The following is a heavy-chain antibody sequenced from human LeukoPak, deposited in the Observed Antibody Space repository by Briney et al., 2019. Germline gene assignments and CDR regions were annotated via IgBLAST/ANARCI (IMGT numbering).Heavy chain of an antibody. CDR1: GFTFSTYS. Sequence: PGGSLRLSCIASGFTFSTYSMNWVRQAPGKGLEWVSAISGSGDSTYYADSVKGRFTISRDNSKNTLYLQMNSLRAGDTAVYYCAKGRQQWLSAFDIWGQGTMVIVSS. CDR2: ISGSGDST. D-gene: IGHD6-19*01. V-gene: IGHV3-23*01. CDR3: AKGRQQWLSAFDI. J-gene: IGHJ3*02.